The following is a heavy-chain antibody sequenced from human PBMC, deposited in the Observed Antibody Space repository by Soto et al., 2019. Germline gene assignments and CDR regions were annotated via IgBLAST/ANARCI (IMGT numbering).Heavy chain of an antibody. CDR3: ARGYCSSGSCYWFDP. CDR1: GGSISSFY. Sequence: QVQLQESGPGLVKPSETLSLTCTVSGGSISSFYWSWIRQPPGKGLEYIGYIYYSGSTNYNPSLKSRVTISVDTSKNQFSLKLSSVTAADTAVYYRARGYCSSGSCYWFDPWGQGTLVTVSS. CDR2: IYYSGST. D-gene: IGHD2-15*01. J-gene: IGHJ5*02. V-gene: IGHV4-59*08.